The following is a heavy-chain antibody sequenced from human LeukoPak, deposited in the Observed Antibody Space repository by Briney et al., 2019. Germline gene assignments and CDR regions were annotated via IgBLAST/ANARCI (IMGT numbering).Heavy chain of an antibody. V-gene: IGHV4-39*07. CDR3: ARVYPDDYYDSHACPDY. D-gene: IGHD3-22*01. CDR1: GGSISSGSYY. CDR2: IYYSGST. J-gene: IGHJ4*02. Sequence: SETLSLTCTVSGGSISSGSYYWSWIRQPPGKGLEWIGSIYYSGSTYYNPSLKSRVTISVDTSKNQFSLKLSSVTAADTAVYYCARVYPDDYYDSHACPDYWGQGTLVTVSS.